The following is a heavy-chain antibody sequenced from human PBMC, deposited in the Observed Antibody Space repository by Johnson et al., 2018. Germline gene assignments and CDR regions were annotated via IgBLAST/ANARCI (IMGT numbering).Heavy chain of an antibody. CDR1: GFTFSSYG. V-gene: IGHV3-30*03. D-gene: IGHD4-17*01. Sequence: QVQLVQSGGGVVQPGRSLRLSCAASGFTFSSYGMHWVRQAPGKGLEWVAVISYDGSNKYYADYVKGRFTISRENAKNSLYLQMNSLSAGDTAVYYCARGKGTTVTTNCAFDIWGQGTMVTVSS. CDR2: ISYDGSNK. CDR3: ARGKGTTVTTNCAFDI. J-gene: IGHJ3*02.